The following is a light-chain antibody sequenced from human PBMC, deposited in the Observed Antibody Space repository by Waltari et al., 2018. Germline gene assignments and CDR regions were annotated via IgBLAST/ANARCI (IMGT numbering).Light chain of an antibody. Sequence: DIQLTQSPSFLSASVGDRVTITCRASQGSNSYLAWYQQQPGKAPKLLIHKASVLESGVPSRFSGSGSGSGIEFTLTISSLQPDDLATYHCQQYSNYPWTFGQGTRVEIK. CDR2: KAS. CDR3: QQYSNYPWT. J-gene: IGKJ1*01. CDR1: QGSNSY. V-gene: IGKV1-5*03.